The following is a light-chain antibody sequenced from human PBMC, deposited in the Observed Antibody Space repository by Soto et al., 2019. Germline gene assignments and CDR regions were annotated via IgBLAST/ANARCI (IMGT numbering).Light chain of an antibody. CDR1: SSDIGNYDF. CDR2: EVS. CDR3: SSYTTSTSFIL. Sequence: QSVLTQPASVSGSPGQSITISCTGTSSDIGNYDFVSWYQQVPGTAPKAMIYEVSSRPSGVSNRFSGSKSGNTASLTISGRQAEDEAYYYCSSYTTSTSFILFGGGTKLTVL. J-gene: IGLJ2*01. V-gene: IGLV2-14*01.